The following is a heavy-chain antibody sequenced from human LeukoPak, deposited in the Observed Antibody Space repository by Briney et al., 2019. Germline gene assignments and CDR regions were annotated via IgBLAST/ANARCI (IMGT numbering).Heavy chain of an antibody. D-gene: IGHD6-13*01. CDR2: IYASGST. J-gene: IGHJ6*03. Sequence: SETLSLTCTVSGGSISSYYWSWIRQPAGKGLEWIGRIYASGSTNYNPSLKSRVTMSVDTSKNQFSLKLSSVTAADTAVYYCAREVAAAGTVYYYYYMDVWGKGTTVTVSS. V-gene: IGHV4-4*07. CDR3: AREVAAAGTVYYYYYMDV. CDR1: GGSISSYY.